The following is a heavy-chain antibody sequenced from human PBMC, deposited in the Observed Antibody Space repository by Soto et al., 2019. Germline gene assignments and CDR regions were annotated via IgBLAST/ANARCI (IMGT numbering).Heavy chain of an antibody. J-gene: IGHJ4*02. CDR3: ARLTGIPEIAPTEEDY. Sequence: EVQLVQSGGGLVKPGGSLRLSCAASGLTLSMWTLNWVRQTPGKGLEWVSSLGVSDDIFYAASVKGRFTMSRDRSKNVVYLQMDRLRAEDTGVYYCARLTGIPEIAPTEEDYCGQGTPVTVSA. D-gene: IGHD2-21*01. CDR2: LGVSDDI. V-gene: IGHV3-21*06. CDR1: GLTLSMWT.